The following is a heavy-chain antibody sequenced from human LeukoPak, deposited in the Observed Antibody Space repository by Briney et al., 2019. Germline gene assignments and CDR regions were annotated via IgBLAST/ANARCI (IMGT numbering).Heavy chain of an antibody. Sequence: SETLSLTCTVSGGSISSDYWSWIRQPAGKGLEWIGRIYTSGSTNYNPSLKSRVTMSVDTSKNQFSLKLSSVTAADTAVYYCARGLYYDILTGYYRDAFDIWGQGTMVTVSS. CDR2: IYTSGST. D-gene: IGHD3-9*01. CDR1: GGSISSDY. J-gene: IGHJ3*02. CDR3: ARGLYYDILTGYYRDAFDI. V-gene: IGHV4-4*07.